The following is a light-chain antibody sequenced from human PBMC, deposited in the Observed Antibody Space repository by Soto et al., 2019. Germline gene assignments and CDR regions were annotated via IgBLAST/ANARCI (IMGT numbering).Light chain of an antibody. CDR3: TSYASGSSHVV. J-gene: IGLJ2*01. CDR2: DVN. V-gene: IGLV2-14*01. CDR1: SSDIGGYDY. Sequence: QSALTQPASVSGAPGQSITLSCTGTSSDIGGYDYVSWYQRHPGKAPKLIIYDVNNRPSGVSNRFPGSKSGNTASLAISGLQAEDEADYYCTSYASGSSHVVFGGGTKVTVL.